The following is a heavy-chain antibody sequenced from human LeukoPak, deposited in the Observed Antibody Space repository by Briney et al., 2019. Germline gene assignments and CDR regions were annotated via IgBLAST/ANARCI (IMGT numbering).Heavy chain of an antibody. J-gene: IGHJ4*02. CDR2: ISGSGGST. V-gene: IGHV3-23*01. D-gene: IGHD3-22*01. Sequence: GGSLRLSCAASGFTFSSYAMSWVRQAPGKGLEWVSAISGSGGSTYYADSVKGRFTISRDNSKNTLYLQMNSLRAEDTAVYYCAKSAYYDSSGFYREYYFDYWGQGTLVTVSS. CDR3: AKSAYYDSSGFYREYYFDY. CDR1: GFTFSSYA.